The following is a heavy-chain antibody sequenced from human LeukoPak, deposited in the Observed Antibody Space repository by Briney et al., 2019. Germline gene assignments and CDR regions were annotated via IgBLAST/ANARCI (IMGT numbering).Heavy chain of an antibody. CDR2: IIPILGIA. V-gene: IGHV1-69*04. J-gene: IGHJ3*02. CDR1: GGTFSSYA. CDR3: ARDIVGATWDAFDI. Sequence: ASVKVSCKASGGTFSSYAISWVRQAPGQGLEWIGRIIPILGIANYAQKFQGRVTITADKSTSTAYMELSSLRSEDTAVYYCARDIVGATWDAFDIWGQGTMVTVSS. D-gene: IGHD1-26*01.